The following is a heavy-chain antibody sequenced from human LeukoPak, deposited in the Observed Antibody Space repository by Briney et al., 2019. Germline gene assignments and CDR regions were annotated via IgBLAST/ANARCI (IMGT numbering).Heavy chain of an antibody. CDR3: AREEAYYDSSGYYYDYYYYYGMDV. J-gene: IGHJ6*02. CDR1: GYTFTGYY. D-gene: IGHD3-22*01. Sequence: ASVKVSCKASGYTFTGYYMHWVRQAPGQGLEWMGWISAYNGNTNYAQKLQGRVTMTTDTSTSTAYMELRSLRSDDTAVYYCAREEAYYDSSGYYYDYYYYYGMDVWGQGTTVTVSS. V-gene: IGHV1-18*04. CDR2: ISAYNGNT.